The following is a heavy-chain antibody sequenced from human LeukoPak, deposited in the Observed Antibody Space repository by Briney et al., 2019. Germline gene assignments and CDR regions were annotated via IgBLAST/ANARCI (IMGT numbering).Heavy chain of an antibody. Sequence: PGGSLRLSCAASGFTFSDSWMSWVRQAPGKGLEWVANMNQDGSAKGYVDSVKGRFTISRDNARNSLYLLMSSLRPEDTAVYYCATYTHWVAGDVWGQGTTVTVSS. CDR3: ATYTHWVAGDV. CDR1: GFTFSDSW. CDR2: MNQDGSAK. J-gene: IGHJ6*02. D-gene: IGHD3-16*01. V-gene: IGHV3-7*01.